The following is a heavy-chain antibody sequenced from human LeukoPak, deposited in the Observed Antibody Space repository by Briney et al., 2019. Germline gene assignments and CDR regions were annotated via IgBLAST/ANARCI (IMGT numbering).Heavy chain of an antibody. D-gene: IGHD1-26*01. CDR3: ARDPRSGSYYFLVY. J-gene: IGHJ4*02. Sequence: GGSLRLSCAASGLTFSSYWMSWVRQAPGKGLEWVANIKQDGSEKYYVDSVKGRFTISRDNAKNSLYLQMNSLRAEDTAVYYCARDPRSGSYYFLVYWGQGTLVTVSS. V-gene: IGHV3-7*01. CDR2: IKQDGSEK. CDR1: GLTFSSYW.